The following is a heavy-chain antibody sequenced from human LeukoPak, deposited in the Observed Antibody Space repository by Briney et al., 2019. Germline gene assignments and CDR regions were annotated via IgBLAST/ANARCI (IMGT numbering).Heavy chain of an antibody. CDR3: ARVAVRGVPALGY. CDR2: MNPNSGDT. CDR1: GYTFTSYD. D-gene: IGHD3-10*01. Sequence: ASVKVSCKASGYTFTSYDINWVRQATGQGLEWMGWMNPNSGDTGYAQKFQGRVTMTRNTSISTAYMELNSLRSEDTAVYYCARVAVRGVPALGYWGQGTLVTVSS. V-gene: IGHV1-8*01. J-gene: IGHJ4*02.